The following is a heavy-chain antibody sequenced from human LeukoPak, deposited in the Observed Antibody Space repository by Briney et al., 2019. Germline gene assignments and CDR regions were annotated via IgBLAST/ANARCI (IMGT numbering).Heavy chain of an antibody. J-gene: IGHJ4*02. V-gene: IGHV3-48*04. D-gene: IGHD3-22*01. CDR1: GFTFSSYS. Sequence: GGSLRLSCAASGFTFSSYSMNWVRQAPGKGLEWVSYISSSSSTIYYADSVKGRFTISRDNAKNSLYLQMNSLRAEDTAVYYCARAEGYYYDSSGYSYFDYWGQGTLVTVSS. CDR2: ISSSSSTI. CDR3: ARAEGYYYDSSGYSYFDY.